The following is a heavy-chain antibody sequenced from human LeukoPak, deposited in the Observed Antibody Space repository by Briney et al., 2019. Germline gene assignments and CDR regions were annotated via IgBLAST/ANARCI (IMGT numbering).Heavy chain of an antibody. CDR3: AREKGRQLWLLTKNPYFDY. CDR1: GGSISSSSYY. CDR2: IYYSGST. V-gene: IGHV4-39*07. Sequence: SETLSLTCTVSGGSISSSSYYWGWIRQPPGKGLEWIGSIYYSGSTYYNPSLKSRVTISVDTSKNQFSLKLSSVTAADTAVYYCAREKGRQLWLLTKNPYFDYWGQGTLVTVSS. D-gene: IGHD5-18*01. J-gene: IGHJ4*02.